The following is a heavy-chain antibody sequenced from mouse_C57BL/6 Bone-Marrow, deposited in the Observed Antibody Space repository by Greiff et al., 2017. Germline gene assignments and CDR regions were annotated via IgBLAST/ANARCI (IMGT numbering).Heavy chain of an antibody. D-gene: IGHD1-1*01. CDR3: ARDDYYGSWFAY. Sequence: EVKLVESEGGLVKPGSSMKLSCTASGFTFSDYYMAWVRQVPEKGLEWVANINYDGSSTYYLDSLKSRFIISRDNAKNILYLQMRSLKSEDTATYYCARDDYYGSWFAYWGQGTLVTVSA. CDR2: INYDGSST. J-gene: IGHJ3*01. CDR1: GFTFSDYY. V-gene: IGHV5-16*01.